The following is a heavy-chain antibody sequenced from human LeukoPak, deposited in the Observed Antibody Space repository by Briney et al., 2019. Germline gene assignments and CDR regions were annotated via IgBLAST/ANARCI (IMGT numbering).Heavy chain of an antibody. CDR2: IYPGDSDT. CDR3: ARQAGYCSSTSCYGGDY. J-gene: IGHJ4*02. D-gene: IGHD2-2*01. Sequence: PGESLKISCKGSGYSFTSYWIGWVRQMPGKGLEWMGLIYPGDSDTRYSSSFQGQVTISADKSISTAYLQWSSLKASDTAMYYCARQAGYCSSTSCYGGDYWGQGTLVTVSS. CDR1: GYSFTSYW. V-gene: IGHV5-51*01.